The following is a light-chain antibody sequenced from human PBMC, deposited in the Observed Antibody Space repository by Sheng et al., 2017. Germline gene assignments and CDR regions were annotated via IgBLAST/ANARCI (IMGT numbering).Light chain of an antibody. CDR3: QKYNSAPLT. V-gene: IGKV1-5*03. J-gene: IGKJ4*01. CDR2: KAS. CDR1: QRISTW. Sequence: IQMTQSPSTLSASVGDRVTITCRASQRISTWLAWYQQKPGKAPKVLIYKASILQSGVPSRFSGSGSGTEFTLSISSLQPEDFATYYCQKYNSAPLTFGGGTKVEIK.